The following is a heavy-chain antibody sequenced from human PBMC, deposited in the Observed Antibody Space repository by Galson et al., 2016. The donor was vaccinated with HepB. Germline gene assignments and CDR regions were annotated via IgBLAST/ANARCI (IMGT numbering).Heavy chain of an antibody. V-gene: IGHV1-24*01. CDR2: FDPEDDET. CDR1: GYTLSSLS. CDR3: ATGRGLEFEF. J-gene: IGHJ4*02. Sequence: SVKVSCKVSGYTLSSLSMHWVRQTPGKGLEWMGGFDPEDDETVYSQKLQGRVTVTEDTSRDTAYMELSSLRSEDTAVYYCATGRGLEFEFWGQGTLVIVSS. D-gene: IGHD3-3*01.